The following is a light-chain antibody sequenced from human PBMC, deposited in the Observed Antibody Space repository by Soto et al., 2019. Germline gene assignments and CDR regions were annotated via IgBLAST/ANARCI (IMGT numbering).Light chain of an antibody. V-gene: IGLV4-69*01. J-gene: IGLJ2*01. Sequence: QSVLTQSPSASASLGASVKLTCTLSSGHSNYAIAWHQQQPEKGPRYLMKLNSDGSHSKGDGIPDRFSGSSSGAERYLTISSLQSEDEADYYCQTWGTGIVVFGAGTKLTVL. CDR2: LNSDGSH. CDR1: SGHSNYA. CDR3: QTWGTGIVV.